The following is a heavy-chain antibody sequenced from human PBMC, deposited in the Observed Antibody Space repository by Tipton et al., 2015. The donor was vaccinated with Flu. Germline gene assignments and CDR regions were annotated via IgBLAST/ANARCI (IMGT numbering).Heavy chain of an antibody. D-gene: IGHD2-2*01. CDR2: ISSSSSYI. V-gene: IGHV3-21*01. Sequence: GSLRLSCAASGFTFSSYSMNWVRQAPGKGLEWVSSISSSSSYIYYADSVKGRFTISRDNAKNSLYLQMNSLRAEDTAVYYCARGFRDIVVVPAAFDYWGQGTLVTVSS. CDR3: ARGFRDIVVVPAAFDY. CDR1: GFTFSSYS. J-gene: IGHJ4*02.